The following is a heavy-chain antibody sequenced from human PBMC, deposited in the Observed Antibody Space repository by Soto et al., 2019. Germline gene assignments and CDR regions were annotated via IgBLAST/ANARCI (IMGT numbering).Heavy chain of an antibody. Sequence: EVQLLESGGGLVQPGGSLRLSCAASGFTFSSYAMSWVRQAPGKGLEWVSAISGSGGSTYYADSVKGRFTISRDNSKNKLDLQMNSLRAEDTAVYYCAQGDDRSGYIFDYWGQGTLVTVSS. CDR1: GFTFSSYA. CDR3: AQGDDRSGYIFDY. CDR2: ISGSGGST. D-gene: IGHD3-22*01. J-gene: IGHJ4*02. V-gene: IGHV3-23*01.